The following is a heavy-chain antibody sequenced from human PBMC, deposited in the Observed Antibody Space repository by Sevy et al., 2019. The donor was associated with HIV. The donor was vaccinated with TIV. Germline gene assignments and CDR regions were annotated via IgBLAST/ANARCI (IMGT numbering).Heavy chain of an antibody. J-gene: IGHJ4*02. V-gene: IGHV3-23*01. CDR3: AREGCTXPXDX. CDR1: GFDFSIYS. Sequence: GGSLRLSCAASGFDFSIYSMSWVRQAPGKGLEWVSTLSFGCGKINYADSVKGRFTISRDNSKSSVYLQMNNMRVEDTAVYYCAREGCTXPXDXWGXRTLVTVSS. CDR2: LSFGCGKI. D-gene: IGHD2-8*01.